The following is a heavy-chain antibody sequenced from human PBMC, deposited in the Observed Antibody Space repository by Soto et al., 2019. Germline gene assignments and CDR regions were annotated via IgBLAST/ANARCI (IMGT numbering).Heavy chain of an antibody. CDR3: AKVCIVVVPAAMGSGMGV. V-gene: IGHV3-23*01. CDR1: GFTFSSYA. CDR2: ISGSGGST. D-gene: IGHD2-2*01. J-gene: IGHJ6*02. Sequence: EVQLLESGGGLVQPGGSLRLSCAASGFTFSSYAMSWVRQAPGKGLEWVSAISGSGGSTYYADSVKGRFTISRDNSKNTLYLPMNSLRAADTAVYYCAKVCIVVVPAAMGSGMGVWGQGTTVTDSS.